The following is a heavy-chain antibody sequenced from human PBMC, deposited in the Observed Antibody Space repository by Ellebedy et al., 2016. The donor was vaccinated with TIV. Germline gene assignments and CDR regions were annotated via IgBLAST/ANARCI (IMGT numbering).Heavy chain of an antibody. D-gene: IGHD2-15*01. Sequence: ASVKVSCKASGYIFTDFYMHWVRQAPGQGLEWMGWINPNSGATNYARKFQGRVTMTRDTPLNTAYMELSRLRFDDTAVYFCARERITMVGGYFGMDVWGQGTMVTVSS. J-gene: IGHJ6*02. CDR1: GYIFTDFY. CDR3: ARERITMVGGYFGMDV. V-gene: IGHV1-2*02. CDR2: INPNSGAT.